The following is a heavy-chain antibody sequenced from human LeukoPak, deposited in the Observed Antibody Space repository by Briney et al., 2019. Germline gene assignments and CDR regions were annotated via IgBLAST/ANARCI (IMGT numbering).Heavy chain of an antibody. CDR1: GYTFTSYG. D-gene: IGHD6-19*01. Sequence: ASVKVSCKASGYTFTSYGINWVRQAPGQGLEWMGIINPSGGSTSYAQKFQGRVTMTRDMSTSTVYMELSSLRSEDTAVYYCARDQEKRGRRPYNSGPHRFDPWGQGTLVTVSS. J-gene: IGHJ5*02. CDR3: ARDQEKRGRRPYNSGPHRFDP. CDR2: INPSGGST. V-gene: IGHV1-46*01.